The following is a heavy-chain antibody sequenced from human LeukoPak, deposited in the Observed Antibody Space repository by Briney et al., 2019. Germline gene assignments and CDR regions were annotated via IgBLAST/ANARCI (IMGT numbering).Heavy chain of an antibody. V-gene: IGHV3-23*01. CDR1: GFTFSSFA. CDR3: AKDLPDYGDYIEGY. Sequence: GGSLRLSCAASGFTFSSFAMSWVRQAPGKGLEWVSTISGSGGSTNYADSVKGRFTFSRDNSKNMVYLQMSSLRVEDTAVYYCAKDLPDYGDYIEGYWGQGTLVTVSS. CDR2: ISGSGGST. D-gene: IGHD4-17*01. J-gene: IGHJ4*02.